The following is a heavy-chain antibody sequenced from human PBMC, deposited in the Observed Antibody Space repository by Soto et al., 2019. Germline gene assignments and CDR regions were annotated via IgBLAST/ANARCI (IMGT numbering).Heavy chain of an antibody. D-gene: IGHD4-4*01. CDR1: GYTFTSYD. Sequence: QVQLVQSGAEVKKPGASVKVSCKASGYTFTSYDINWVRQATGQGLEWMGWMNPNSGNTGYAQKFQGRVTMTRSTSISTAYMELSSLRSEDTAVYYCARGIRSKDGANRTYSNYYYYYMDVWGKGTTVTVSS. CDR3: ARGIRSKDGANRTYSNYYYYYMDV. CDR2: MNPNSGNT. V-gene: IGHV1-8*01. J-gene: IGHJ6*03.